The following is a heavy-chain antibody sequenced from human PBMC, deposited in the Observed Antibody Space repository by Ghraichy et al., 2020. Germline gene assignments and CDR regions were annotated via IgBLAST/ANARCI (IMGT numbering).Heavy chain of an antibody. CDR2: ISGSGGST. Sequence: GGSLRLSCAASGFTFSSYAMSWVRQAPGKGLEWVSAISGSGGSTYYADSVKGRFTISRDNSKNTLYLQMNSLRAEDTAVYYCAKTLGWANNRRWFDPWGQGTLVTVSS. CDR3: AKTLGWANNRRWFDP. J-gene: IGHJ5*02. D-gene: IGHD1-14*01. CDR1: GFTFSSYA. V-gene: IGHV3-23*01.